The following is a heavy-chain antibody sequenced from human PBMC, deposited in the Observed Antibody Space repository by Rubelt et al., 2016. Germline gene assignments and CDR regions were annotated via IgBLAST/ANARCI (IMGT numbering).Heavy chain of an antibody. CDR2: VSYDGSNK. CDR3: ARAVPFDY. J-gene: IGHJ4*02. V-gene: IGHV3-30*04. Sequence: SSYAMHWVRQAPGKGLDWVAVVSYDGSNKFYADSVKGRFTISRDNAKNSLYLQMNSLRAEDTAVYYCARAVPFDYWGQGTLVTVSS. CDR1: SSYA.